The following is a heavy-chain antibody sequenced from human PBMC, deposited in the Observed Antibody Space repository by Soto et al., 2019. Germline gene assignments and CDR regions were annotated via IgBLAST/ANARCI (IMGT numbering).Heavy chain of an antibody. CDR1: GYTFTGYY. CDR3: ARENDGAADAFDI. CDR2: INPNSGGT. Sequence: ASVKVSCKASGYTFTGYYMHWVRQAPGQGLEWMGWINPNSGGTNYAQKFQGWVTMTRDTSISTAYMELSRLRSDDTAVYYGARENDGAADAFDIWGQGTMVTVSS. J-gene: IGHJ3*02. V-gene: IGHV1-2*04. D-gene: IGHD6-13*01.